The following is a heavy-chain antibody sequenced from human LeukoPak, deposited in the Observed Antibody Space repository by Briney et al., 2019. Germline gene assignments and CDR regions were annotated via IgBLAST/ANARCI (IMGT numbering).Heavy chain of an antibody. CDR3: ARGQLDCSGGSCSHEVDY. J-gene: IGHJ4*02. V-gene: IGHV1-8*01. CDR1: GYTFTSYD. CDR2: MNPNSGNT. D-gene: IGHD2-15*01. Sequence: ASVKVSCKASGYTFTSYDINWVRQATGQGLEWMGWMNPNSGNTGYAQKFQGRVTMTRNTSISTAYMELSSLRSEDTAVYYCARGQLDCSGGSCSHEVDYWGQGTLVTVSS.